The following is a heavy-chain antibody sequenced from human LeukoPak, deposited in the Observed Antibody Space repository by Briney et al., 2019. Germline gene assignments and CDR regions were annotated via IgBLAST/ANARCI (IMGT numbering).Heavy chain of an antibody. J-gene: IGHJ4*02. V-gene: IGHV3-30*12. CDR1: GFIFSTFG. Sequence: GGSLRLSCAASGFIFSTFGMHWVRQAPGKGLEWVAVISYDGSNENYADSVKGRFTISRDNSKNTLYLQMNSLRAEDTAVYYCARRSSGWYIDYWGQGTLVTVSS. D-gene: IGHD6-19*01. CDR2: ISYDGSNE. CDR3: ARRSSGWYIDY.